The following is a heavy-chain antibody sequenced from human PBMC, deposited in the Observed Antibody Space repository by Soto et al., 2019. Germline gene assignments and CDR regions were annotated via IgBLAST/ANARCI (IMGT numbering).Heavy chain of an antibody. D-gene: IGHD2-2*01. CDR2: ISGSSDNI. CDR1: GFTFSDYF. CDR3: VRDSARIVVVPRVDGDNWLDP. J-gene: IGHJ5*02. V-gene: IGHV3-11*06. Sequence: KPGGSLRLSCAASGFTFSDYFMSWIRQAPGKGLEWVSFISGSSDNIKYADSVKGRFTISRDNAKNSLYLQMKSLRAEDTAVYYCVRDSARIVVVPRVDGDNWLDPWGQGTLVTVSS.